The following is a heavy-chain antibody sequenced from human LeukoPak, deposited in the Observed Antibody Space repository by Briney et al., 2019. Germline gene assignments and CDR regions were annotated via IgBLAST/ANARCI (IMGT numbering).Heavy chain of an antibody. D-gene: IGHD3-22*01. V-gene: IGHV4-31*03. CDR3: ARVYSGYYYYHFDY. CDR1: GGSISSGGYY. CDR2: IYYSGST. J-gene: IGHJ4*02. Sequence: SETLSLTCTVSGGSISSGGYYWSWIRQHPGKGLEWIGYIYYSGSTYYNPSLKSRVTISVDTSKNQFSLKLSSVTAADTAVYYCARVYSGYYYYHFDYWGQGTLVTVSS.